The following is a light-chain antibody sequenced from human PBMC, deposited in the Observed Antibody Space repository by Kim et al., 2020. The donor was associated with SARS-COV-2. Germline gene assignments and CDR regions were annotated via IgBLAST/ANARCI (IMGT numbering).Light chain of an antibody. Sequence: GQSITIACTGTNSDVGGYNYVSWYQQHPGKAPKVMIYDVTKRPSGVSSRFSGSKSGNTASLTISGLQAEDEADYYCSSYTSSSTYVFGAGTKVTVL. J-gene: IGLJ1*01. CDR2: DVT. CDR1: NSDVGGYNY. CDR3: SSYTSSSTYV. V-gene: IGLV2-14*03.